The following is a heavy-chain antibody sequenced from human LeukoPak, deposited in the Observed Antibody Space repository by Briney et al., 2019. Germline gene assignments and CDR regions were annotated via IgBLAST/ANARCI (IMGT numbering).Heavy chain of an antibody. J-gene: IGHJ5*02. CDR3: ARVGFPFTIFGVVNYNWFDP. CDR2: INHSGST. D-gene: IGHD3-3*01. V-gene: IGHV4-39*07. Sequence: SETLSLTCTVSGGSVSSGSYYWSWIRQPPGKGLEWIGEINHSGSTNYNPSLKSRVTISVDTSKNQFSLKLSSVTAADTAVYYCARVGFPFTIFGVVNYNWFDPWGQGTLVTVSS. CDR1: GGSVSSGSYY.